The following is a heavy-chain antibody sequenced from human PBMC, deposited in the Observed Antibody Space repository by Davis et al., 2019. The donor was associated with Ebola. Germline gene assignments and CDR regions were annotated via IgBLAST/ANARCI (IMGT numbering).Heavy chain of an antibody. V-gene: IGHV3-30*02. CDR3: TTPGKSSSVDY. J-gene: IGHJ4*02. CDR2: IRYDGSNK. D-gene: IGHD6-6*01. CDR1: GFTFSSYG. Sequence: PGGSLRLSCAASGFTFSSYGMHWVRQAPGKGLEWVAFIRYDGSNKYYADSVKGRFTISRDNSKNTAYLQMNSLKTEDTAVYYCTTPGKSSSVDYWGQGTLVTVSS.